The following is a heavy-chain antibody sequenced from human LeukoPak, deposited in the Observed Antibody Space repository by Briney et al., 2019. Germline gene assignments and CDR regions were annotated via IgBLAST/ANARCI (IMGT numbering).Heavy chain of an antibody. D-gene: IGHD3-10*01. J-gene: IGHJ4*02. CDR2: ISTDSVYT. Sequence: PGGSLRLSCAASGFTFGDYYMSWIRQAPGKGLEWVSYISTDSVYTNYADPVKGRFTISRDNAKNSLYLQLNSLRAEDTAVYYCARESHGTGDQWGQGTLVTVSS. CDR3: ARESHGTGDQ. CDR1: GFTFGDYY. V-gene: IGHV3-11*05.